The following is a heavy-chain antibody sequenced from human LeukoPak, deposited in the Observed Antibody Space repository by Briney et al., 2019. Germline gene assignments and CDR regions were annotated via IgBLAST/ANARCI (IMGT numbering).Heavy chain of an antibody. CDR1: GITLSNYG. CDR2: ISGSGGTT. J-gene: IGHJ4*02. Sequence: GGSLRLSCAVSGITLSNYGMSWVRQAPGKGLEWVAGISGSGGTTRYADSVKGRFTISRDNPKNTLYLQMNSLRAEDTAVYFCAKRGVVIRVILVGFHKEAYYFDSWGQGALVTVSS. V-gene: IGHV3-23*01. CDR3: AKRGVVIRVILVGFHKEAYYFDS. D-gene: IGHD3-22*01.